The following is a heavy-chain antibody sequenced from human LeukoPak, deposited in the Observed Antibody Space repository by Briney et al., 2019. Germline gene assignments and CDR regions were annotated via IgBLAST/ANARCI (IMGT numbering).Heavy chain of an antibody. V-gene: IGHV3-21*01. CDR1: GFTFSSYS. CDR2: ISSSSRYI. CDR3: ARATGSYYGMDV. J-gene: IGHJ6*02. Sequence: GGSLRLSCAASGFTFSSYSMDWVRQAPGKGLEWVSSISSSSRYIYHADSVKGRFTISRDNAKNSLYLQMNGLRAEDTAVYYWARATGSYYGMDVWGQGTTVTVSS.